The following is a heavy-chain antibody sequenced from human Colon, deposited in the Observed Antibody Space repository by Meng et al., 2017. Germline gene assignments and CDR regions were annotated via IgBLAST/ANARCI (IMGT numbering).Heavy chain of an antibody. J-gene: IGHJ4*02. CDR2: ITGSGGNT. D-gene: IGHD6-6*01. CDR3: AKVLGQQLVPTFDY. CDR1: GFTFSNYA. V-gene: IGHV3-23*01. Sequence: EVQLLESGGGLVQRGGSRRLSCAASGFTFSNYAMSWVRQAPGKGLEWLSTITGSGGNTYYADSVKGRFTISRDNSKNTLFLQMNSLRAEDTAVYYCAKVLGQQLVPTFDYWGQGTLVTVSS.